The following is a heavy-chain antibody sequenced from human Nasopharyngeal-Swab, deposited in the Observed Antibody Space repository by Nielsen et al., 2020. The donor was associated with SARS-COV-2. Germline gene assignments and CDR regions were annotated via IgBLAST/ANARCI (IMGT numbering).Heavy chain of an antibody. CDR1: GYTLTELS. V-gene: IGHV1-24*01. CDR3: ARVPSRDGYNWADY. D-gene: IGHD5-24*01. Sequence: ASVKVSCKVSGYTLTELSMHWVRQAPGKGLEWMGGFDPEDGETIYAQKFQGRVTMTEDTSTDTAYMELSSLRSEDTAVYYCARVPSRDGYNWADYWGQGTLVTVSS. J-gene: IGHJ4*02. CDR2: FDPEDGET.